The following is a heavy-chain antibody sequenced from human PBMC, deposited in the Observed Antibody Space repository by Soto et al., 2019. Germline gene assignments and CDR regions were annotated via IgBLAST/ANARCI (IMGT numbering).Heavy chain of an antibody. CDR1: GYSFTSYW. CDR3: ARRVDMITFGGVIGYNWFDP. Sequence: GESLKISCKGSGYSFTSYWISWVRQMPGKGLGWMGRIDPSDSYTNYSPSFQGHVTTSADKSISTAYLQWSSLKASDTAMYYCARRVDMITFGGVIGYNWFDPWGQGTLVTV. D-gene: IGHD3-16*02. J-gene: IGHJ5*02. V-gene: IGHV5-10-1*01. CDR2: IDPSDSYT.